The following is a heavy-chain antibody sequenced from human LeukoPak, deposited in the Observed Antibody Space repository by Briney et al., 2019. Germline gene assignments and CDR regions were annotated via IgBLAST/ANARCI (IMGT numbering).Heavy chain of an antibody. CDR1: GGSISSSSYY. J-gene: IGHJ4*02. D-gene: IGHD1-26*01. CDR3: ARNSEALDY. CDR2: IYYSGST. V-gene: IGHV4-39*01. Sequence: SETLSLTXTVSGGSISSSSYYWGGIRQPPGKGLEWIGSIYYSGSTYYNPSLKSRVTISVDTSKNQFSLKLSSVTAADTAVYYCARNSEALDYWGQGTLVTVSS.